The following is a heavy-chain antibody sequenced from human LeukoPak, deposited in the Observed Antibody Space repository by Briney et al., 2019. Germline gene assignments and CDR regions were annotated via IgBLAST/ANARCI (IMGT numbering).Heavy chain of an antibody. CDR3: AKGNGDHAIHPDY. CDR2: ISGSGGRT. CDR1: GFTFSSYA. Sequence: GGSLRLSCAASGFTFSSYAMSWVRQAPGKGLEWVSAISGSGGRTYYADSVKGRFTISRDNYKNTLYLQMNSLRADDTAVYYCAKGNGDHAIHPDYWGQGTLVTVSS. J-gene: IGHJ4*02. V-gene: IGHV3-23*01. D-gene: IGHD4-17*01.